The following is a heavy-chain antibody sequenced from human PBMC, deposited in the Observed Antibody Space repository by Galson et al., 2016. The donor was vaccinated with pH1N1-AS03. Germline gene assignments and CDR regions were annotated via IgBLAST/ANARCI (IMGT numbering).Heavy chain of an antibody. CDR1: GGSLSTYY. CDR3: ARLSLVVEEGWFHGMDV. CDR2: VFSSGST. Sequence: ETLSLTCTVSGGSLSTYYWSWIRQPPGKGLECIGYVFSSGSTTSNPSLKSRVTISVDTSKNQFSLKLSSVTAADTAVYYCARLSLVVEEGWFHGMDVWGQGTTVTVSS. D-gene: IGHD3-22*01. J-gene: IGHJ6*02. V-gene: IGHV4-59*08.